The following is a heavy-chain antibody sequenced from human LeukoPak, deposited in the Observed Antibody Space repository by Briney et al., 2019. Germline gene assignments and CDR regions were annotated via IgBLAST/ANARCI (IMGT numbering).Heavy chain of an antibody. Sequence: ASVKVSCKPSGYTFTGYFIRWVRQAPGLGLEWVRWINPQNGRTKIAHKFQGRVTMTRDTSINTAYLELTSLTSDDTAVYYCAKDLGRQYLVAHYWGQGTLVTV. CDR2: INPQNGRT. CDR3: AKDLGRQYLVAHY. CDR1: GYTFTGYF. J-gene: IGHJ4*02. D-gene: IGHD2-15*01. V-gene: IGHV1-2*07.